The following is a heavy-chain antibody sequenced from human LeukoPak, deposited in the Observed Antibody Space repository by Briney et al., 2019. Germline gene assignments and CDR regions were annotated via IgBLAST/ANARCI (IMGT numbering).Heavy chain of an antibody. CDR3: ARVSGYSYGNELGY. CDR1: GYTFTGYY. D-gene: IGHD5-18*01. Sequence: GASVKVSCKASGYTFTGYYMHWVRQAPGQGLEWMGRINPNSGGTNYAQKFQGRVTMTRDTSISTAYMELSRVRSDDTAVYYCARVSGYSYGNELGYWGQGTLVTVSS. CDR2: INPNSGGT. J-gene: IGHJ4*02. V-gene: IGHV1-2*06.